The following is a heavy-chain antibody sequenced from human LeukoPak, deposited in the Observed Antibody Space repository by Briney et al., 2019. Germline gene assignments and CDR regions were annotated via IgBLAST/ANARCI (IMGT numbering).Heavy chain of an antibody. Sequence: SETLSLTCIVSGGSVGSSSYYWGWIRQPPGRGLEWIGSVYYKGNTYYIPSLKSRVTMSVDTSKNQFSLKLSSVTAADTAMYYCARASGSYGYYGMDVWGQGTTVTVSS. CDR3: ARASGSYGYYGMDV. CDR1: GGSVGSSSYY. V-gene: IGHV4-39*07. J-gene: IGHJ6*02. CDR2: VYYKGNT. D-gene: IGHD1-26*01.